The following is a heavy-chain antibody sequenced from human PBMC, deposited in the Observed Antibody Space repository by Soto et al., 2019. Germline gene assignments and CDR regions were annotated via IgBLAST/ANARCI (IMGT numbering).Heavy chain of an antibody. D-gene: IGHD3-22*01. CDR3: ARDGYYDSSGYYH. CDR1: GGSVSSGSYY. V-gene: IGHV4-61*01. J-gene: IGHJ5*02. CDR2: IYYSGST. Sequence: QVQLQESGPGLVKPSETLSLTCTVSGGSVSSGSYYWSWIRQPPGKGLEWIGYIYYSGSTNYNPSLKRRVTISVDTSKNQFSLKLSSVTAADTAVYYCARDGYYDSSGYYHWGQGTLVTVSS.